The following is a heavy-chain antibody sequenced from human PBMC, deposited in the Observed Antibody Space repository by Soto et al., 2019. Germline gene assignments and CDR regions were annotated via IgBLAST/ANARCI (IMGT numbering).Heavy chain of an antibody. CDR1: GFTFSSYA. D-gene: IGHD4-17*01. J-gene: IGHJ4*02. CDR2: ISGSGGST. Sequence: GGSLRLSCAASGFTFSSYAMSRVRQAPGKGLEWVSAISGSGGSTYYADSVKGRFTISRDNSKNTLYLQMNSLRAEDTAVYYCAKSGYGLHYFDYWGQGTLVTVSS. CDR3: AKSGYGLHYFDY. V-gene: IGHV3-23*01.